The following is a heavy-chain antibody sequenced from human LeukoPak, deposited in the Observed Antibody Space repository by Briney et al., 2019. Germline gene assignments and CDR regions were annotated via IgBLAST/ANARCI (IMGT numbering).Heavy chain of an antibody. Sequence: PSQTLSLTCTVAGGSISSYLWSWIRQPPGKGLEWIGYIYYSGSTNYNPSLKSRVTILVDTSKNQFSLKVSSVTAADTAVYYCARGQYSGSCFDNWGQGSLVTVSS. CDR3: ARGQYSGSCFDN. CDR1: GGSISSYL. V-gene: IGHV4-59*01. D-gene: IGHD1-26*01. CDR2: IYYSGST. J-gene: IGHJ4*02.